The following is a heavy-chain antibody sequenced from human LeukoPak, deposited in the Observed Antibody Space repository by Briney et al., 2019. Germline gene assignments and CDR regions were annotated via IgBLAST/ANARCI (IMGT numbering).Heavy chain of an antibody. CDR3: ARVSSAGIWDY. V-gene: IGHV4-4*07. D-gene: IGHD6-19*01. J-gene: IGHJ4*02. CDR2: IYTSGST. Sequence: PSETLSLTCTVSGDSFSGYYWSWIRQPAGKGLEWIGRIYTSGSTNYNPSLKSRVTMSVDTSKNQFSLKLSSVTAADTAVYYCARVSSAGIWDYWGQGTLVTVSS. CDR1: GDSFSGYY.